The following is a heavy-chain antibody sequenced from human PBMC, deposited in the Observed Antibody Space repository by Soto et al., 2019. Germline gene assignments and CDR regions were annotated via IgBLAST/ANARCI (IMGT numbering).Heavy chain of an antibody. J-gene: IGHJ4*02. V-gene: IGHV4-34*01. CDR1: DGSFRGYY. Sequence: QVQVQQWGAGLLKPSETLSLTCGVSDGSFRGYYWSWIRQPPEKGLEWIGEINYSGFTNYNPSLKSRVTISRDTSPNQFSLKLSSVTAADSAVYYCARATVRVGATRFDYWGQGTLVTVSS. CDR2: INYSGFT. CDR3: ARATVRVGATRFDY. D-gene: IGHD1-26*01.